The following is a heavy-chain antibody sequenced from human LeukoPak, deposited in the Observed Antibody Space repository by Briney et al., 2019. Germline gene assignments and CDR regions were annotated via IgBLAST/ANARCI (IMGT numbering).Heavy chain of an antibody. D-gene: IGHD5-18*01. J-gene: IGHJ6*03. CDR1: GYTFTSYD. CDR2: MNPNSGNT. CDR3: ARRIQLWLQVGYYMDV. V-gene: IGHV1-8*01. Sequence: ASVNVSXKASGYTFTSYDINWVRQATGQGLEWMGWMNPNSGNTGYAHKFQGRLTMTRNTSISTAYMELSSLRSEDTAVYYCARRIQLWLQVGYYMDVWGKGTTVTVSS.